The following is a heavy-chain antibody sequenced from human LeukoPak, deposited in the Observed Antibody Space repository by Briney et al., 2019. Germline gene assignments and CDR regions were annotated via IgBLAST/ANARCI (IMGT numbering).Heavy chain of an antibody. CDR3: ASCRLGPIDY. CDR2: IYYSGST. J-gene: IGHJ4*02. D-gene: IGHD2-15*01. CDR1: GGSISSGGYY. Sequence: SETLSLTCTVSGGSISSGGYYWSWLRQHPGKGLEWIGYIYYSGSTYYNPSLKSRVTISVDTSKNQFSLKLSSVTAADTAVYYCASCRLGPIDYWGQGTLVTVSS. V-gene: IGHV4-31*03.